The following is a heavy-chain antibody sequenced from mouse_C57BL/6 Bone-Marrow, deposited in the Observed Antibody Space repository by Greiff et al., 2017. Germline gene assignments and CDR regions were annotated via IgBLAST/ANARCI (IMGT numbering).Heavy chain of an antibody. CDR2: INPNYGTT. V-gene: IGHV1-39*01. CDR3: AMCYDYDYAMDY. CDR1: GYSFTDYN. J-gene: IGHJ4*01. Sequence: VQLQQSGPELVKPGASVKISCKASGYSFTDYNMNWVKQSNGKSLEWIGGINPNYGTTSYNQKFKGKATLTVDQSSSTAYMQLNRLTSEDSAVYYCAMCYDYDYAMDYWGQGTTVTVSS. D-gene: IGHD2-4*01.